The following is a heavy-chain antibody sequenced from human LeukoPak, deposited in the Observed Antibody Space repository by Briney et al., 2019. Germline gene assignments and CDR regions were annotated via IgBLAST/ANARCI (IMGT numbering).Heavy chain of an antibody. J-gene: IGHJ4*02. CDR3: ARDASGSSTGLIDS. V-gene: IGHV3-21*01. CDR1: GLTLRSYN. Sequence: GGSLRLSCAASGLTLRSYNMHWVRQAPGKGLEWVSYISTSSYYIYYADSVKGRFTISRDDAKNSLFLQVNSLRAEDTAIYYCARDASGSSTGLIDSWGQGTLVTVSS. CDR2: ISTSSYYI. D-gene: IGHD1-26*01.